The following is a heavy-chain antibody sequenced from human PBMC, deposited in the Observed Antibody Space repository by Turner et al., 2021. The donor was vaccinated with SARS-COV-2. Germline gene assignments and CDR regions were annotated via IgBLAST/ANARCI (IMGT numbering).Heavy chain of an antibody. Sequence: QLQLQESGPGLVKSSETLSLTCTVSGGSISSSNYYWGWIRQPPGKGLEWIGSVYYSGSTYYNPSLKSRLTISVDTSKNQFSLKLSSVTAADTAVYYCARTYYDFWSGYYGTPGYFDYWGQGTLVTVSS. D-gene: IGHD3-3*01. CDR3: ARTYYDFWSGYYGTPGYFDY. V-gene: IGHV4-39*01. J-gene: IGHJ4*02. CDR2: VYYSGST. CDR1: GGSISSSNYY.